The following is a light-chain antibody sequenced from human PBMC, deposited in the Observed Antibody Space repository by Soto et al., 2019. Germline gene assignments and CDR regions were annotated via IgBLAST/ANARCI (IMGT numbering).Light chain of an antibody. CDR3: QQANSFPWT. J-gene: IGKJ1*01. Sequence: DIQMTQSPSSVSASVGDRVTITCRASQDISSWLVWYQQKPGKAPKLLAFASSSLQSGVPPRFSSSGSGTDFTLTITSLQPEDFATYYCQQANSFPWTFGQGTRVEIK. V-gene: IGKV1D-12*01. CDR1: QDISSW. CDR2: ASS.